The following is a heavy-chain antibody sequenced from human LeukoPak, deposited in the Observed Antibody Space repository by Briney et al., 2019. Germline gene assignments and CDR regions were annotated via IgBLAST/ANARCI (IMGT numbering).Heavy chain of an antibody. CDR2: IKQDGSEK. V-gene: IGHV3-7*01. D-gene: IGHD3-10*01. Sequence: GGSLRLSCAASGFTFSSYWMSWVRQAPGKGLEWVANIKQDGSEKYYVDSVKGRFTISRDNAKNSLYLQMNSLRAEDTAVYYCASPGGYYYYYYLDVWGKGTTVTVSS. J-gene: IGHJ6*03. CDR3: ASPGGYYYYYYLDV. CDR1: GFTFSSYW.